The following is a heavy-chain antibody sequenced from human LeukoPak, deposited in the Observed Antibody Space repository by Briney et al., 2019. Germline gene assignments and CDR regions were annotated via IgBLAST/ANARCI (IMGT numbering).Heavy chain of an antibody. CDR2: ISYDGSNK. J-gene: IGHJ4*02. D-gene: IGHD3-10*01. CDR1: GFTFGSYA. Sequence: GRSLRLSCAASGFTFGSYAMHWVRQAPGKGLEWVAVISYDGSNKYYADSVKGRFTISRDNSKNTLYLQMNSLRAEDTAVYYCARGFGNFIFDYWGQGTLVTVSS. V-gene: IGHV3-30*04. CDR3: ARGFGNFIFDY.